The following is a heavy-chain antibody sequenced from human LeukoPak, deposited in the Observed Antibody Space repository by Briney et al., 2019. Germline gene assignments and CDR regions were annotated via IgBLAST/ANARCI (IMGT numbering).Heavy chain of an antibody. D-gene: IGHD2-15*01. CDR3: ARTYCSGGTCYDLFDY. CDR1: GGSFSSYY. CDR2: IYHTGST. Sequence: SETLFLTCAVYGGSFSSYYWSWIRQPPGKGLEWIAYIYHTGSTNYNPSLRSRATISLDTSKSQFSLKLSSVTAADTAVYYCARTYCSGGTCYDLFDYWGQGTLVTVSS. J-gene: IGHJ4*02. V-gene: IGHV4-59*01.